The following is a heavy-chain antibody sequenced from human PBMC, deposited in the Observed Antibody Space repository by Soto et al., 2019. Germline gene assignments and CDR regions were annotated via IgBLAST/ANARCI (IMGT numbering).Heavy chain of an antibody. Sequence: EVQLVESGGGLVKPGGSLSLSCAASGFTFSNVWMSWVRQAPGKGLEWVGRIKRRADGGTTDYATPVRGRFTVSRDDSKNTRYLQMNSLKTEDTAVYYCTAGYCSGGSCYSVVYWCQGTLGTVSS. V-gene: IGHV3-15*01. CDR3: TAGYCSGGSCYSVVY. CDR1: GFTFSNVW. J-gene: IGHJ4*02. CDR2: IKRRADGGTT. D-gene: IGHD2-15*01.